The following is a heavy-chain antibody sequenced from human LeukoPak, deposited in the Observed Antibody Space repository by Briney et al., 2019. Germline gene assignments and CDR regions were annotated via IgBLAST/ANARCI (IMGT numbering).Heavy chain of an antibody. V-gene: IGHV1-46*01. D-gene: IGHD6-13*01. J-gene: IGHJ5*02. CDR2: INPSGGST. Sequence: ASVKVSCKASGYTFTSYYMHWVRRAPGQGLEWMGIINPSGGSTSYAQKFQGRVTMTRDMSTSTVYMELSSLRSEDTAVYYCARAWGSSWYDGWFDPWGQGTLVTVSS. CDR1: GYTFTSYY. CDR3: ARAWGSSWYDGWFDP.